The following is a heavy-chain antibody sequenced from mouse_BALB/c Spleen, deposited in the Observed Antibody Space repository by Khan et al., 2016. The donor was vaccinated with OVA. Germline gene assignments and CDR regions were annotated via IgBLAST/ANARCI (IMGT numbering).Heavy chain of an antibody. D-gene: IGHD2-10*01. CDR2: ILPGTGST. V-gene: IGHV1-9*01. CDR3: TRPYYADY. J-gene: IGHJ2*01. CDR1: GYTFSNYW. Sequence: QVQLQQSGAELMKPGASVKISCKATGYTFSNYWIEWVKQRPGHGLEWIGEILPGTGSTKYNEKFKGKATFTSETSSNTAYMQLSSLTSEDSAVYSCTRPYYADYWGQGTTLTVSS.